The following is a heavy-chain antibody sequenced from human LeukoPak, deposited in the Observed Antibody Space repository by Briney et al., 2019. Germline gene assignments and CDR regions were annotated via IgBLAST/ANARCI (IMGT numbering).Heavy chain of an antibody. D-gene: IGHD4-17*01. J-gene: IGHJ4*02. V-gene: IGHV4-4*02. CDR1: GFIFSSYW. CDR3: ARDSDYGETGY. Sequence: GSLRLSCAASGFIFSSYWMSWVRQAPGKGLEWIGSIYYSGSTYYNPSLKSRVTISVDTSKNQFSLKLSSVTAADTAVYYCARDSDYGETGYWGQGTLVTVSS. CDR2: IYYSGST.